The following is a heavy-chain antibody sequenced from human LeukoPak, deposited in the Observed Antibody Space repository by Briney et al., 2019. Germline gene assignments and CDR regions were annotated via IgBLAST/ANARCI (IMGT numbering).Heavy chain of an antibody. Sequence: PGRSLRLSCAASGFTFTSYSMNWVRQAPGKGLEWVSTISGGGGSTYYAHSVKGRFTISRDNSKNTLYLQVNSLRAEDTAVYYCAKGGKWDVTPFDYWGQGTLVTVSS. D-gene: IGHD1-26*01. J-gene: IGHJ4*02. CDR1: GFTFTSYS. CDR3: AKGGKWDVTPFDY. V-gene: IGHV3-23*01. CDR2: ISGGGGST.